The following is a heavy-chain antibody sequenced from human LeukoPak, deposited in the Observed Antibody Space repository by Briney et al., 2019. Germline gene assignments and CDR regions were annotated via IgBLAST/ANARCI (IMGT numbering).Heavy chain of an antibody. V-gene: IGHV4-34*01. Sequence: SETLSLTCAVYGGSFSGYYWSWIRQPPGKGLEWIGEINHSGSTNYNPSLKSRVTISVDTSKNQFSLKLSPVTAADTAVYYCARGRGVRGPWDYWGQGTLVTVSS. D-gene: IGHD3-10*01. CDR2: INHSGST. CDR3: ARGRGVRGPWDY. J-gene: IGHJ4*02. CDR1: GGSFSGYY.